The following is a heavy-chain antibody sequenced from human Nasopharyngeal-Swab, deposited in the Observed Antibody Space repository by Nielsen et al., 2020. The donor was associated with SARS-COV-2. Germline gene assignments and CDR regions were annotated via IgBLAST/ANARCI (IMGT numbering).Heavy chain of an antibody. D-gene: IGHD3-9*01. V-gene: IGHV3-7*01. Sequence: WIRQPPGKGLEWVANIKQDGSEKYYVDSVKGRFTISRDNAKNSLYLQMNSLRAEDTAVYYCARVSRYYDILTGYYAEDGMAAWGQGTTVTVSS. CDR2: IKQDGSEK. J-gene: IGHJ6*02. CDR3: ARVSRYYDILTGYYAEDGMAA.